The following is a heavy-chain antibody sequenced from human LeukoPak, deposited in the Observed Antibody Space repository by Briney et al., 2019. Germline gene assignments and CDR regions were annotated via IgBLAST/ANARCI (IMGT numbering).Heavy chain of an antibody. J-gene: IGHJ4*02. CDR3: ARVSQEVQLWLRNFDY. Sequence: GGSLSPSCAASGFPFSSYSINWVRQAPGKGRGWVSYISSSSSTIYYADSVKGRFTISRDNAKNSLYLQMNSLRDEDTAVYYCARVSQEVQLWLRNFDYWGQGTLVTVSS. CDR2: ISSSSSTI. D-gene: IGHD5-18*01. CDR1: GFPFSSYS. V-gene: IGHV3-48*02.